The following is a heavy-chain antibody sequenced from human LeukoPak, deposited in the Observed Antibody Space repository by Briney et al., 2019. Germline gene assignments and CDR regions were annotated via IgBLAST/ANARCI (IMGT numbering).Heavy chain of an antibody. V-gene: IGHV3-74*01. CDR3: ARGTSTAPGIDY. CDR2: INSDGSSA. J-gene: IGHJ4*02. D-gene: IGHD6-13*01. Sequence: PGGSLRLSCAASGFDFATYWMYWVRQVPGKGLVWVAQINSDGSSATYGDSAKGRLSISRDNAKNTLSLYMSSLRAEDTAVYYCARGTSTAPGIDYWGQGTLVAVSS. CDR1: GFDFATYW.